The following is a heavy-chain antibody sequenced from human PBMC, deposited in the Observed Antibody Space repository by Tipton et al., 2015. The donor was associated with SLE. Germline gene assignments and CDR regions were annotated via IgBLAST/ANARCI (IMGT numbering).Heavy chain of an antibody. J-gene: IGHJ4*02. CDR3: AAGLLWFGECYY. V-gene: IGHV3-30*04. D-gene: IGHD3-10*01. CDR2: ISYDGSNK. CDR1: GFTFSNYA. Sequence: SLRLSCAASGFTFSNYAMHWVRQAPGKGLEWVAVISYDGSNKYYADSVKGRFTISRDNSKNTLYLQMNSLRPEDTAVYCCAAGLLWFGECYYWGQGALVTVSS.